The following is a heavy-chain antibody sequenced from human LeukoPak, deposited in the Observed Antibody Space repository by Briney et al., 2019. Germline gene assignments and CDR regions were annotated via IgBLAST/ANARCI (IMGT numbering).Heavy chain of an antibody. CDR1: GFTFSSYG. CDR2: IWYDGSNK. V-gene: IGHV3-33*01. J-gene: IGHJ4*02. Sequence: PGGSLRLSCAASGFTFSSYGMHWVRQAPGKGLEWVAVIWYDGSNKYYADSVKGRFTISRDNSKNTLYLQMNSLRAEDTAVYYCARMAGTSVNLDYWGQGTLVTVSS. CDR3: ARMAGTSVNLDY. D-gene: IGHD6-19*01.